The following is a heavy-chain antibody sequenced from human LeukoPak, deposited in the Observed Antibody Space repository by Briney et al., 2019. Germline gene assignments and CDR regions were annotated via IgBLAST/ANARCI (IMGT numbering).Heavy chain of an antibody. Sequence: GGSLRLSCAASGFTFSDSGIQWVRQASGKGLEWVGHVRRKAHNYATAYAASVEGRFTISRDDSKNTAYLQMNNLKADDTAVYYCVRHEATIDFWGQGTLVTVSS. V-gene: IGHV3-73*01. CDR3: VRHEATIDF. CDR1: GFTFSDSG. J-gene: IGHJ4*02. CDR2: VRRKAHNYAT.